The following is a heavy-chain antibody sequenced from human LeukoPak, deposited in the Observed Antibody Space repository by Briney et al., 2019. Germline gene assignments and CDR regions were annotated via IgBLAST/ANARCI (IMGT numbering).Heavy chain of an antibody. V-gene: IGHV3-30*18. J-gene: IGHJ4*02. D-gene: IGHD1-1*01. CDR1: GFTFFSYG. Sequence: GRSLRLSCAASGFTFFSYGIHWVRQAPGKGLEWVAVISYDGGYQYYADSVKGRFTLSRDNSKNTLYLQMNSLRAEDTAVYYCAKGLRGTPVDYWGQGTLVTVSS. CDR2: ISYDGGYQ. CDR3: AKGLRGTPVDY.